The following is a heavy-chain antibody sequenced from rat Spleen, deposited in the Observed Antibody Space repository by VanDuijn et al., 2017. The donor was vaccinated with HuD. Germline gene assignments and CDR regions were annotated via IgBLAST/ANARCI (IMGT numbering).Heavy chain of an antibody. CDR1: GFTFSDYN. CDR3: ARHLYRYTTGYYFDY. J-gene: IGHJ2*01. Sequence: EVQLVESGGGFVPPGRSLKLSCAASGFTFSDYNMAWVRQTPTKGLEWVASISTGGGNTYYRDSVKGRFTISRDNAKNTQYLQMDSLRSEDTATYYCARHLYRYTTGYYFDYWGQGVMVTVSS. CDR2: ISTGGGNT. V-gene: IGHV5S14*01. D-gene: IGHD1-5*01.